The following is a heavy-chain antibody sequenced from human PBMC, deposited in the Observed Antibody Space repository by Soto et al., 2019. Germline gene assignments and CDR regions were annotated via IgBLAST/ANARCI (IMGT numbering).Heavy chain of an antibody. D-gene: IGHD5-12*01. V-gene: IGHV4-31*03. Sequence: QVQLQESGPGLVKPSQTLSLTCTISRGSISSGGYYWSWIRQHPGTGLEWIGYIYYSGSTYYNPSLKSRVTISVDTSKNQFSLKLRSVTAADTAIYYCARQRDGYNYRYFDYWGQGTLVTVSS. CDR3: ARQRDGYNYRYFDY. CDR1: RGSISSGGYY. J-gene: IGHJ4*02. CDR2: IYYSGST.